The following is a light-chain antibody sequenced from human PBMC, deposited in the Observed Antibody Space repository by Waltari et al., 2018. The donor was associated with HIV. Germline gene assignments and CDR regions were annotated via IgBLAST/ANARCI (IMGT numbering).Light chain of an antibody. J-gene: IGKJ4*01. CDR1: HGINSY. Sequence: DIHLTQSPPFLSASIGDRVTISCRATHGINSYLALYPQKPGKSPKLLIYVASTLRSGVPSRFSGSGSGTEFTLTISNLQPEDSATYYCQQRNSYPLTFGGGTKVETK. CDR3: QQRNSYPLT. V-gene: IGKV1-9*01. CDR2: VAS.